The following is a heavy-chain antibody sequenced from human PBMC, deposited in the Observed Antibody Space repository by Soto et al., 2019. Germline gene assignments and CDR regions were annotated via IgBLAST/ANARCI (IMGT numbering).Heavy chain of an antibody. V-gene: IGHV3-30*18. CDR2: TSYDGRNN. D-gene: IGHD3-22*01. CDR1: GRIFSSYG. CDR3: AKDTYYHDSSGFYVFDY. J-gene: IGHJ4*02. Sequence: PGGSMRLSCAASGRIFSSYGMHWVRKAPGKGLEWVAVTSYDGRNNNYADSVRGRFTISRDNSKNTLYLQMNSLRAEDTAVYYCAKDTYYHDSSGFYVFDYWGQGTPVTVSS.